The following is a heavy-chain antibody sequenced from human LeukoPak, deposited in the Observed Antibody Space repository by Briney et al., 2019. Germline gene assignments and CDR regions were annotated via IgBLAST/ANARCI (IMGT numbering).Heavy chain of an antibody. J-gene: IGHJ4*02. CDR3: AKDHTSYYDSSEGPADY. CDR1: GFTSSSYG. CDR2: IGGSGGST. Sequence: GGSLRLSCAASGFTSSSYGMSWIRQAPGKGLEWVSAIGGSGGSTYYADSVKGRFTISRDNSKNTLYLQMNSLRAEDTAVYYCAKDHTSYYDSSEGPADYWGQGTLVTVSS. V-gene: IGHV3-23*01. D-gene: IGHD3-22*01.